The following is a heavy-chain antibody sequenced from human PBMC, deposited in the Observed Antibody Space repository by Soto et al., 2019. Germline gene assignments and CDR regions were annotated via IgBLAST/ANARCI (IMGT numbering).Heavy chain of an antibody. CDR2: INAGNGNT. CDR1: GYTFTSYA. J-gene: IGHJ6*02. V-gene: IGHV1-3*01. D-gene: IGHD6-25*01. CDR3: ARTLGGSYYYYGMDV. Sequence: ASEKVSCKASGYTFTSYAMHWVRQAPGQRLEWMGWINAGNGNTKYSQKFQGRVTITRDTSTSTAYMELSSLRSEDTAVYYCARTLGGSYYYYGMDVWGQGTTVTVSS.